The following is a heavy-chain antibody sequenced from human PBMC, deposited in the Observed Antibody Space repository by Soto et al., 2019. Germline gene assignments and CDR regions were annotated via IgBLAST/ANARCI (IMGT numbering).Heavy chain of an antibody. CDR3: ASSATCIRSYYFYY. Sequence: QVQLVQSGAELQKPGSSVKLSCKASGGTFSSYEISGVRQAPGQGLEWMGGIIPIFGTANYAQKFEGRVTITADESTRTAYMELSSLSSEDTAVYYCASSATCIRSYYFYYWGPGTLVPGSS. V-gene: IGHV1-69*01. CDR1: GGTFSSYE. CDR2: IIPIFGTA. J-gene: IGHJ4*02. D-gene: IGHD2-8*01.